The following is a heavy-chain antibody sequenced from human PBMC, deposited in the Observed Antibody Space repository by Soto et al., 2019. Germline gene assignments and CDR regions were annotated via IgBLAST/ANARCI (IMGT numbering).Heavy chain of an antibody. J-gene: IGHJ3*02. CDR3: AHIMITYGGVISLDAFDI. D-gene: IGHD3-16*02. CDR1: GFSLDTRTAG. CDR2: IYWDNDK. V-gene: IGHV2-5*02. Sequence: QITLKESGPTLVEPTQTLTLTCTFSGFSLDTRTAGVGWIRQPPGKALEWVAIIYWDNDKRYSPSLRSRLAIDKDTSKNQVVLTMTALDPVDTGTYYCAHIMITYGGVISLDAFDIWGQGTMVTVSS.